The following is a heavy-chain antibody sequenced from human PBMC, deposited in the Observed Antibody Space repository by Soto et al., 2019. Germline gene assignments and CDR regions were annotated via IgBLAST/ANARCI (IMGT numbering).Heavy chain of an antibody. CDR1: GFTSGLTFSSYS. J-gene: IGHJ4*02. CDR2: ISSSSSTI. CDR3: ARDLNLGSFDY. Sequence: EVQLVESGGGLVQPGGSLRLSCAASGFTSGLTFSSYSMNWVRQAPGKGLEWVSYISSSSSTIYYADSVKGRFTISRDNAKNSLYLQMNSLRAEDTAVYYCARDLNLGSFDYWGQGTLVTVSS. V-gene: IGHV3-48*01.